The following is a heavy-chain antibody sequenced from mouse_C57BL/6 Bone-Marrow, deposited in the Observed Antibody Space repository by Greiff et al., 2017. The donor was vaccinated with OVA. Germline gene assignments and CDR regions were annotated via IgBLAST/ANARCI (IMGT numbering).Heavy chain of an antibody. Sequence: QVQLQQSGPELVKPGASVKISCKASGYTFTDYYINWVKQRPGQGLEWIGWFFPGSGSTYYNEKFKGKATLTVDKSSSTDYMLRSSLTSEESAVYFCARWSSDDWGQGTTLTVSS. CDR3: ARWSSDD. J-gene: IGHJ2*01. D-gene: IGHD1-1*01. CDR2: FFPGSGST. V-gene: IGHV1-75*01. CDR1: GYTFTDYY.